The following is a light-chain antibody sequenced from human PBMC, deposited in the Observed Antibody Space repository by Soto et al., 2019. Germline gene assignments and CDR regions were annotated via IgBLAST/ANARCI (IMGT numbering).Light chain of an antibody. V-gene: IGLV2-14*01. CDR3: SSYTTSSTL. Sequence: QSVLTQPASVSGSPGQSSTISCTGTSSDVGSYNYVSWDQQHPGKAPKLMIYQVRDRPSGISSGFSGSKSGNTACPTISGLQTEDQANYYCSSYTTSSTLFGTGTKVTVL. CDR2: QVR. J-gene: IGLJ1*01. CDR1: SSDVGSYNY.